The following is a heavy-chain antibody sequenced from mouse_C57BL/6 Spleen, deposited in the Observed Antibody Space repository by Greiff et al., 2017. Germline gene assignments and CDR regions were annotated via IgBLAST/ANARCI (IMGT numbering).Heavy chain of an antibody. Sequence: EVKLMESVAELVRPGASVKLSCTASGFNIKNTYMHWVKQRPEQGLEWIGRIDPANGNTKYAPKFQGKATITADTSYNTAYLQLSSLTSEDAAIYYCARKGLLAFDFDYWGQGTTLTVSS. J-gene: IGHJ2*01. CDR1: GFNIKNTY. D-gene: IGHD1-1*01. V-gene: IGHV14-3*01. CDR3: ARKGLLAFDFDY. CDR2: IDPANGNT.